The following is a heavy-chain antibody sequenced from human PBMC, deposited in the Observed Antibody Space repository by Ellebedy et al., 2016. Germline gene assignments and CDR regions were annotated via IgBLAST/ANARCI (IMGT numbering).Heavy chain of an antibody. CDR2: IKSKINGGTT. Sequence: GGSLRLSCAASGLTFSNAWMNWVRQAPGKGLEWVGLIKSKINGGTTDYAAPVKGRFTISKDDSKDMLYLQMNRLETEDTAVYYCCTYTAGSNIYWGQGNLVTVSS. J-gene: IGHJ4*02. CDR3: CTYTAGSNIY. V-gene: IGHV3-15*07. D-gene: IGHD3-10*01. CDR1: GLTFSNAW.